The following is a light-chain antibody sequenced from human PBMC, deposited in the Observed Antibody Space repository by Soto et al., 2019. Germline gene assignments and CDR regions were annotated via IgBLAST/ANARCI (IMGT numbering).Light chain of an antibody. CDR3: AAWDDSLNGWV. J-gene: IGLJ3*02. CDR1: SSNIGSNT. Sequence: QPVLTQPPSASGTPGQRATSSCSGSSSNIGSNTVNWYQQLPGTAPKLLIYSNNQRPSGVPDRFSGSKSGTSASLAISGLQSDDEADYYCAAWDDSLNGWVFGGGTKLTVL. V-gene: IGLV1-44*01. CDR2: SNN.